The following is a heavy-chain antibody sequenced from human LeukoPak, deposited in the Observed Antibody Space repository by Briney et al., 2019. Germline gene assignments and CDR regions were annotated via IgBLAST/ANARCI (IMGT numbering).Heavy chain of an antibody. CDR1: GYTFTSYG. CDR2: ISAYNGNT. Sequence: ASVKVSCKASGYTFTSYGISWVRQAPGQGLEWMGWISAYNGNTNYAQRLQGRVTMTTDTSTSTAYMELRSLRSDDTAVYYCARHIIDTDILTGYFALGSWEVDYWGQGTLVTVSS. D-gene: IGHD3-9*01. V-gene: IGHV1-18*01. J-gene: IGHJ4*02. CDR3: ARHIIDTDILTGYFALGSWEVDY.